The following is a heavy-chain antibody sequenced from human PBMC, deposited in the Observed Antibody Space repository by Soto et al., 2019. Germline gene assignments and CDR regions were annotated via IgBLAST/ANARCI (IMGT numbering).Heavy chain of an antibody. J-gene: IGHJ3*02. CDR3: ARDDPAYGELRPGAFDI. Sequence: QVQLVESGGGVVQPGRSLRLSCAASGFTFSSYAMHWVRQAPGKGLEWVAVISYDGSNKYYADSVKGRFTISRDNSKNTLYLQMNSLRAEDTAVYYCARDDPAYGELRPGAFDIWGQGTMVTVSS. V-gene: IGHV3-30-3*01. D-gene: IGHD1-26*01. CDR2: ISYDGSNK. CDR1: GFTFSSYA.